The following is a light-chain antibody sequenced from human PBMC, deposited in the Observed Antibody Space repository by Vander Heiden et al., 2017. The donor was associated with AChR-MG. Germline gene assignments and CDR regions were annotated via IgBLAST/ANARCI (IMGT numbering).Light chain of an antibody. Sequence: DIVMTQSPDSLAVSLGERATINCKSSQSVLYSSKNKNYLAWYQQKPGQPPKLLIYWASTRESGVPDRFSGSGSGTDFTLTISSLQAEDVAVYYCQQDDSIPQTFAQGTKVEIK. CDR2: WAS. J-gene: IGKJ1*01. CDR3: QQDDSIPQT. CDR1: QSVLYSSKNKNY. V-gene: IGKV4-1*01.